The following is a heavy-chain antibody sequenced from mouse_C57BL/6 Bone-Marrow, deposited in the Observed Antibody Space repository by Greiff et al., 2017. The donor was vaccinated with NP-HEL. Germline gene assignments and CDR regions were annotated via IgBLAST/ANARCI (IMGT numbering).Heavy chain of an antibody. J-gene: IGHJ2*01. V-gene: IGHV1-59*01. CDR3: ARKGNYDFDY. D-gene: IGHD2-1*01. CDR1: GYTFTSYW. CDR2: IDPSDSYP. Sequence: QVQLQQPGAELVRPGTSVKLSCTASGYTFTSYWMHWVKQMPGQGLEWIGVIDPSDSYPNYNQKFKGKATLTVDTSSSTAYMQLSSLTSEDSAVYDSARKGNYDFDYWGQGTTLTVSS.